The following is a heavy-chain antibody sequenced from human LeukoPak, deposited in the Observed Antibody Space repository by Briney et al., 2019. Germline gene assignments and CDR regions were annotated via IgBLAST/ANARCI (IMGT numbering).Heavy chain of an antibody. D-gene: IGHD2-15*01. J-gene: IGHJ4*02. CDR2: IYYSGST. V-gene: IGHV4-39*07. CDR3: AKWGCSGGSCYPFDY. Sequence: SETLSLTCTVSGGSISSSSYYWGWIRQPPGKGLEWIGSIYYSGSTYYNPSLKSRVTISVDTSKNQFSLKLSSVIAADTAVYYCAKWGCSGGSCYPFDYWGQGTLVTVSS. CDR1: GGSISSSSYY.